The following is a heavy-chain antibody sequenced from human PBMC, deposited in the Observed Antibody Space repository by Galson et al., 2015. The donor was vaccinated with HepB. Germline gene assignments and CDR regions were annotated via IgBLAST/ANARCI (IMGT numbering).Heavy chain of an antibody. Sequence: SVKVSCKASGGTFSSYTISWVRQAPGQGLEWMGRIIPILGIANYAQKFQGRVTITADKSTSTAYMELSSLRPEDTAVYYCEGVYGSGSYYWFDPWGQGTLVTVSS. D-gene: IGHD3-10*01. CDR3: EGVYGSGSYYWFDP. CDR1: GGTFSSYT. J-gene: IGHJ5*02. CDR2: IIPILGIA. V-gene: IGHV1-69*02.